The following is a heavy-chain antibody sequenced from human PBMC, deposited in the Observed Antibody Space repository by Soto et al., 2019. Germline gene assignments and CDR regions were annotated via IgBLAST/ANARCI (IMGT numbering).Heavy chain of an antibody. CDR1: GGSISSYY. J-gene: IGHJ5*02. CDR2: IYTSGST. D-gene: IGHD6-13*01. V-gene: IGHV4-4*07. CDR3: ARFFSPGTGDWFDP. Sequence: KTSETLSLTCTVSGGSISSYYWSWIRQPAGKGLEWIGRIYTSGSTNYNPSLKSRVTMSVDTSKNQFSLKLSSVTAADTAVYYCARFFSPGTGDWFDPWGQGTLVTVSS.